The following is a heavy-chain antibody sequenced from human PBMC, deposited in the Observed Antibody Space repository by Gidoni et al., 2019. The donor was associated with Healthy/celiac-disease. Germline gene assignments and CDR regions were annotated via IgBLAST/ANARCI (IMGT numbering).Heavy chain of an antibody. V-gene: IGHV5-51*01. J-gene: IGHJ2*01. CDR3: ARYPRDWGSLGWYFDL. D-gene: IGHD7-27*01. CDR2: IYPGDSYT. Sequence: EVQLVQSGAEVKKTGESLKSYCKGSGYSFTSYWIGWVRQMPGKGLEWMGIIYPGDSYTRYSPSFQGQVTISADKSISTAYLQWSSLKSSDTAMYYCARYPRDWGSLGWYFDLWGRGTLVTVSS. CDR1: GYSFTSYW.